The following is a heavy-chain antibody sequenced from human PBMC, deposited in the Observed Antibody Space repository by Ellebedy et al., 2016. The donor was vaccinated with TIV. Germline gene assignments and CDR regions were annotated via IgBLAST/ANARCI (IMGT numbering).Heavy chain of an antibody. J-gene: IGHJ4*02. Sequence: SETLSLTXTVSGGSVSSGSYYWSWIRQPPGKGLEWIGYIYYSGSTNYNPSLKSRVTISVDTSKNQFSLKLSSVTAADTAVYYCARLTTVVTPHFDYWGQGTLVTVSS. CDR2: IYYSGST. CDR3: ARLTTVVTPHFDY. V-gene: IGHV4-61*01. CDR1: GGSVSSGSYY. D-gene: IGHD4-23*01.